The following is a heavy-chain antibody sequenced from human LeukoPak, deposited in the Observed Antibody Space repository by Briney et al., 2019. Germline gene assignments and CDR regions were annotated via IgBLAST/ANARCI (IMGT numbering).Heavy chain of an antibody. CDR3: VSYCSSTSCYGDAFDI. V-gene: IGHV1-8*01. CDR1: GYTFTSYD. CDR2: MNPNSGNT. Sequence: ASVKVSCKASGYTFTSYDINWVRQATGQGLEWMGWMNPNSGNTGYAQKFQGRVTMTRNTSISTAYMELSSLRSEDTAVYSCVSYCSSTSCYGDAFDIWGQGTMVTVSS. J-gene: IGHJ3*02. D-gene: IGHD2-2*01.